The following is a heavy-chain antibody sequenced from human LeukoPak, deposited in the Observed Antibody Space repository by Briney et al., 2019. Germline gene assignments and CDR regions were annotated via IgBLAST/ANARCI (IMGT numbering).Heavy chain of an antibody. CDR1: GGSVSSSSYY. V-gene: IGHV4-61*01. Sequence: PSETLSLTCTVSGGSVSSSSYYWSWIRQPPGKGLVWIGYIYYSGSTNYYPSLKSRVTISLDTSKNQFSLKLSSVTAADTAVYYCARDNVEIVAPDYWGQGTLVTVSS. CDR3: ARDNVEIVAPDY. CDR2: IYYSGST. D-gene: IGHD5-12*01. J-gene: IGHJ4*02.